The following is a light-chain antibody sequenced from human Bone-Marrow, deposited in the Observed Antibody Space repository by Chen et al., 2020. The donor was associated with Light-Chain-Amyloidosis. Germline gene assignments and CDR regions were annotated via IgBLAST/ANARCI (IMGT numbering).Light chain of an antibody. CDR3: QQRSNWPPRALT. CDR1: QSISSY. V-gene: IGKV1-39*01. CDR2: AAS. J-gene: IGKJ4*01. Sequence: DIQMTQSPSSLSASVGDRVTITCRASQSISSYLNWYQQKPGKAPKLLIYAASSLQSGVPSRFSGSGSGTEFTLTISSLEPEDFAVYYCQQRSNWPPRALTFGGGTKVEIK.